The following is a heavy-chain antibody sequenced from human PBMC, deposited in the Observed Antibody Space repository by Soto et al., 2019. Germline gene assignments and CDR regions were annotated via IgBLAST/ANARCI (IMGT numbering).Heavy chain of an antibody. Sequence: GGALRLTRAASGFTFRSYGMHWVSQAPGKGLEWVAVIWYDGSNKYYADSVRGRFTISRDNSKNTLYLQMNSLRAEDTDVYYCARDPYSTNISGSSYSNPVQDAFEIWDKETMVIV. CDR2: IWYDGSNK. D-gene: IGHD1-26*01. CDR3: ARDPYSTNISGSSYSNPVQDAFEI. CDR1: GFTFRSYG. J-gene: IGHJ3*02. V-gene: IGHV3-33*01.